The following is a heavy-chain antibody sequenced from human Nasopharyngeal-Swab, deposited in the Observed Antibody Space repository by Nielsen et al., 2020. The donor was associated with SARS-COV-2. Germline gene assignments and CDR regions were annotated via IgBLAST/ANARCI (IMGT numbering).Heavy chain of an antibody. CDR2: IIPILGIA. Sequence: SVKVSCKASGGTFSSYAISWVRQAPGQGLEWMGRIIPILGIANYAQKFQGRVTITADKSTSTAYMELSSLRSEDTAAYYCAREPPHYYDSSGLASNWFDPWGQGTLVTVSS. V-gene: IGHV1-69*04. CDR3: AREPPHYYDSSGLASNWFDP. CDR1: GGTFSSYA. J-gene: IGHJ5*02. D-gene: IGHD3-22*01.